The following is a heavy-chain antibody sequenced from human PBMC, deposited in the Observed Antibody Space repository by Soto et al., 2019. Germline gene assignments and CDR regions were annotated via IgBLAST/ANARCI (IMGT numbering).Heavy chain of an antibody. CDR3: ARGVDAGLDV. CDR2: MSPNSGAT. V-gene: IGHV1-8*01. Sequence: QVQLVQSGAEVTKPGASVKVSCKASGYTFTSYDINWVRQATGQGLEWMGWMSPNSGATGYAQKFQGRVTMTRDTSRSTAYMELSNLRSEDTAIYYCARGVDAGLDVWGQGTTVTVSS. D-gene: IGHD1-1*01. CDR1: GYTFTSYD. J-gene: IGHJ6*02.